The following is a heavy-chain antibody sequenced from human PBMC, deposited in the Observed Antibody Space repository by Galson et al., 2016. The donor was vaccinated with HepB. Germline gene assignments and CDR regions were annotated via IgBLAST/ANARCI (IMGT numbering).Heavy chain of an antibody. CDR2: ISYSGGT. CDR3: ATGDF. CDR1: GGSINSVGYY. D-gene: IGHD1-1*01. Sequence: LSLTCTVSGGSINSVGYYWSWVRQHPVNGLEWIGYISYSGGTYYNPSLRSRVTISVDTSKNEFSLKLSSVTAADTAVYYCATGDFWGQGTLVTVSS. J-gene: IGHJ4*02. V-gene: IGHV4-31*03.